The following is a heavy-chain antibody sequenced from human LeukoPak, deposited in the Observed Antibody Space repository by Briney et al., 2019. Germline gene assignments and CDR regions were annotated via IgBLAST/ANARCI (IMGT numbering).Heavy chain of an antibody. D-gene: IGHD6-19*01. Sequence: ASVKVSCKASGYTFTGYYMHWVRQAPGQGLEWMGWINPNSGGTNYAQKFQGRVTMTRDTSISTAYMELSRLRSDDTAVYYCARDSTPYSSGWYAAKDAFDIWGQGTMVTVSS. CDR1: GYTFTGYY. V-gene: IGHV1-2*02. CDR3: ARDSTPYSSGWYAAKDAFDI. J-gene: IGHJ3*02. CDR2: INPNSGGT.